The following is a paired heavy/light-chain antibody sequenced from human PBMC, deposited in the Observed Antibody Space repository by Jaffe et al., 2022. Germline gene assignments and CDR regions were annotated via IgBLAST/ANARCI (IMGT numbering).Heavy chain of an antibody. V-gene: IGHV3-48*01. CDR1: GFTFSTYS. CDR2: ISSGSSTI. J-gene: IGHJ6*03. CDR3: ARDRDITMGRYYYYYMDV. Sequence: EVQLVESGGGLVQPGGSLRLSCAASGFTFSTYSMNWVRQAPGKGLEWVAYISSGSSTIYYADSVKGRFTISRDNAKNSLYLQMISLRAEDTAVYYCARDRDITMGRYYYYYMDVWGKGTTVTVSS. D-gene: IGHD3-10*01.
Light chain of an antibody. CDR2: AAS. CDR1: QSINSY. Sequence: DIQMTQSPSSLSASVGDRVTITCRASQSINSYLNWYQQKPGKAPELLIYAASSLQSGVPSRFSGSGSGTDFTLTISSLQPEDFATYYCQQSYSTPLYTFGQGTKLEIK. V-gene: IGKV1-39*01. CDR3: QQSYSTPLYT. J-gene: IGKJ2*01.